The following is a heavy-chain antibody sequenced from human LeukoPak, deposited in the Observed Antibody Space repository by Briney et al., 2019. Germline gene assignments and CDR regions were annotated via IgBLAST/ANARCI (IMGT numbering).Heavy chain of an antibody. CDR1: GFTFSSYA. CDR3: ARGRYYYDSSGYWEEYFQY. J-gene: IGHJ1*01. V-gene: IGHV3-30*04. Sequence: PGGSLRLSCVASGFTFSSYAMHWVRQAPGKGLEWVAVISYDGSNKYYADSVKGRFTISRDNSKNTLYLQMNSLRAEDTAVYYCARGRYYYDSSGYWEEYFQYWGQGTLVTVSS. CDR2: ISYDGSNK. D-gene: IGHD3-22*01.